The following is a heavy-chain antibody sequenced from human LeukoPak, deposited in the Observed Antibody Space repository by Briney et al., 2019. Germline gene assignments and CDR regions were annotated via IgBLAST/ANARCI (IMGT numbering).Heavy chain of an antibody. CDR2: ISYDGSNK. J-gene: IGHJ4*02. CDR1: GFTFSSYA. D-gene: IGHD2-2*02. Sequence: PGGSLRLSCAASGFTFSSYAMHWVRQAPGKGLEWVAVISYDGSNKYYADSVKGRFTISRDNSKNTLYLQMNSLRAEDTAVYYCATGLGYCSSTSCDSSSWPLDYWGQGTLVTVSS. V-gene: IGHV3-30-3*01. CDR3: ATGLGYCSSTSCDSSSWPLDY.